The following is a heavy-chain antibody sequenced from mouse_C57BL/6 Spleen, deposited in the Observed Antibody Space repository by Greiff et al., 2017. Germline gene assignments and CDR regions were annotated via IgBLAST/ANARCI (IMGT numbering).Heavy chain of an antibody. CDR1: GYTFTDYY. CDR3: ASSTYPYYFDY. V-gene: IGHV1-26*01. Sequence: VQLQQSGPELVKPGASVKISCKASGYTFTDYYMNWVKQSHGKSLEWIGDINPNNGGTSYNQKFKGKATLTVDKSSSTAYMELRSLTSEDSAVYYCASSTYPYYFDYWGQGTTLTVSS. J-gene: IGHJ2*01. CDR2: INPNNGGT. D-gene: IGHD5-1*01.